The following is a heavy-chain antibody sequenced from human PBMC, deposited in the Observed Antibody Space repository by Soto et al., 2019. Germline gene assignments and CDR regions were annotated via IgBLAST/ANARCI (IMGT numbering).Heavy chain of an antibody. J-gene: IGHJ3*02. V-gene: IGHV1-18*01. CDR2: ISAYNGNT. CDR3: ARDWAAGTQVAFDI. D-gene: IGHD6-13*01. Sequence: ASVKVSCKASGYTFTSYGISWVRQAPGQGLEWMGWISAYNGNTNYAQQLQGRVTMTTDTSTSTAYMELRSLRSDDTAVYYCARDWAAGTQVAFDIWGQGTMVTVSS. CDR1: GYTFTSYG.